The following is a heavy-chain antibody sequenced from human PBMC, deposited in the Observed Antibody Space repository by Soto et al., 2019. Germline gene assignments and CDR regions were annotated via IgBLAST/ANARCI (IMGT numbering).Heavy chain of an antibody. V-gene: IGHV4-30-2*01. CDR3: ARTLYSYGPRFDY. CDR1: GGSISSGGYS. D-gene: IGHD5-18*01. Sequence: PSETLSLTCAVSGGSISSGGYSWSWIRQPPGKGLEWIGYMYHSGSTYYNPSLKSRVTISIDRSKNQFSLKLSSVTAADTAVYYCARTLYSYGPRFDYWGQGTLVTVS. J-gene: IGHJ4*02. CDR2: MYHSGST.